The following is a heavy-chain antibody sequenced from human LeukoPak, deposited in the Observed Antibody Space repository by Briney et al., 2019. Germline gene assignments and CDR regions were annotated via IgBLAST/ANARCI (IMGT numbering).Heavy chain of an antibody. Sequence: GASVTVSCTASGGTFSSYAISWVRQAPGQGLEWMGGIIPIFGTANYAQKFQGRVTITADESTSTAYMELSSLRSEDTAVYYCAARVVGYCSSTSCYREGYFDYWAREPWSPSPQ. D-gene: IGHD2-2*02. CDR1: GGTFSSYA. V-gene: IGHV1-69*13. CDR3: AARVVGYCSSTSCYREGYFDY. J-gene: IGHJ4*02. CDR2: IIPIFGTA.